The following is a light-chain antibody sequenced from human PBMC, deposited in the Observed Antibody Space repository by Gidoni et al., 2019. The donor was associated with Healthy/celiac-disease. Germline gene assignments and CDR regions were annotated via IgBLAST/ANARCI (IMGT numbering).Light chain of an antibody. Sequence: DIVMNQSPLSLPVTPGEQASIHCRSSQSLLHSNGYNYLDWNQQKTGQSPQLLISLCSNRASGGPDRFSGRGSCTDFTLKISRVEAENVGVYFCMQALQTLITFGQGTRLEIK. CDR3: MQALQTLIT. CDR2: LCS. J-gene: IGKJ5*01. CDR1: QSLLHSNGYNY. V-gene: IGKV2-28*01.